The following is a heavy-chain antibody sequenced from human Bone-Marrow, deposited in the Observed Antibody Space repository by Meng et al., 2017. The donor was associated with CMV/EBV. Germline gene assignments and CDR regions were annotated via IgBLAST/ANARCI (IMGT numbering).Heavy chain of an antibody. CDR1: GYSFTSYW. D-gene: IGHD3-3*01. CDR3: ATSYDFWSASTKGAFDI. J-gene: IGHJ3*02. Sequence: KVSCKGSGYSFTSYWIGWVRQMPGKGLEWMGIIYPGDSDTRYSPSFQGQVTISADKSLSTAYLQWSSLKASDTAMYYCATSYDFWSASTKGAFDIWGQGTMVTVSS. CDR2: IYPGDSDT. V-gene: IGHV5-51*01.